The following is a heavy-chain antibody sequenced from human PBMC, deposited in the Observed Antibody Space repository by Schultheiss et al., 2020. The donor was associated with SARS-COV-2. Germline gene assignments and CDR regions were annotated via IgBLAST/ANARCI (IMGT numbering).Heavy chain of an antibody. CDR1: GFTFSSYS. CDR2: ISSSSSTI. D-gene: IGHD3-10*01. CDR3: ARSYYGSGSYYPGPFDY. Sequence: GGSLRLSCAASGFTFSSYSMNWVRQAPGKGLEWVSYISSSSSTIYYADSVKGRFTISRDNSKNTLYLQMNSLRAEDTAVYYCARSYYGSGSYYPGPFDYWGQGTLVTVSS. J-gene: IGHJ4*02. V-gene: IGHV3-48*01.